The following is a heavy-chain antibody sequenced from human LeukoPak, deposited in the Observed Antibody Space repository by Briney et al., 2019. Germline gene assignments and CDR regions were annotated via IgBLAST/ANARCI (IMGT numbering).Heavy chain of an antibody. CDR1: GYTLTELS. D-gene: IGHD2-21*01. J-gene: IGHJ4*02. CDR2: FDPEDGET. Sequence: ASVTVSCTVSGYTLTELSMHWVRQAPGKGLEWMGGFDPEDGETIYAQKFQGRVTMTEDTSTDTAYMELSSLRSEDTAVYYCATAAKRLWWWLGYWGQGTLVTVSS. CDR3: ATAAKRLWWWLGY. V-gene: IGHV1-24*01.